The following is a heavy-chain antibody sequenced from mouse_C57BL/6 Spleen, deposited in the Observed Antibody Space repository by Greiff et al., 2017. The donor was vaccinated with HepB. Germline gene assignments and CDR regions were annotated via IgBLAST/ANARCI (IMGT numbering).Heavy chain of an antibody. J-gene: IGHJ3*01. V-gene: IGHV1-80*01. CDR1: GYAFSSYW. Sequence: QVQLQQSGAELVKPGASVKISCIASGYAFSSYWMNWVKQRPGKGLEWIGQIYPGDGDTNYNGKFKGKATLTADKSSSTAYMQLSSLTSEDSAVYFCARNHYGSRSFAYWGQGTLVTVSA. CDR3: ARNHYGSRSFAY. D-gene: IGHD1-1*01. CDR2: IYPGDGDT.